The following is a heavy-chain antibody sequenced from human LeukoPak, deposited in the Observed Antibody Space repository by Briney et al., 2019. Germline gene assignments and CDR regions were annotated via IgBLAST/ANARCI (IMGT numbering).Heavy chain of an antibody. V-gene: IGHV4-39*07. CDR1: GGCISSSSYY. CDR3: ARDSKGYSYGLGYGY. Sequence: SETLSLTCTVSGGCISSSSYYWGWIRQPPGKGLEWIGSIYYSGSTYYNPSLKSRVTISVDTSKNQFSLKLSSVTAADTAVYYCARDSKGYSYGLGYGYWGQGTLVTVSS. D-gene: IGHD5-18*01. J-gene: IGHJ4*02. CDR2: IYYSGST.